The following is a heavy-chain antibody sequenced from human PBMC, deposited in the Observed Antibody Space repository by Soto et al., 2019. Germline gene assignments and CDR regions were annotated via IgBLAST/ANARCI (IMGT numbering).Heavy chain of an antibody. CDR2: ISGSGGST. Sequence: GGSLRLSCAASGFTFSSYAMSWVRQAPGKGLEWVSAISGSGGSTYYADSVKGRFTISRDNSKNTLYLQMNSLRAEDTAVYFCAKVGQMSYYDILTGSRYYFDYWGQGTLVTVSA. J-gene: IGHJ4*02. D-gene: IGHD3-9*01. V-gene: IGHV3-23*01. CDR1: GFTFSSYA. CDR3: AKVGQMSYYDILTGSRYYFDY.